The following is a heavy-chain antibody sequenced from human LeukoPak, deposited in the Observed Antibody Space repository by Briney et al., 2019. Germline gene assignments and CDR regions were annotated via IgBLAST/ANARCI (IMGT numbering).Heavy chain of an antibody. D-gene: IGHD5-24*01. CDR2: IYNSGST. CDR3: ARPSRDGYRYTFDY. Sequence: PSETLSLTCTVSGGSIGSYYWSWIRQPPRKGLEWIGYIYNSGSTNYSPSLKSRVSISVDTPKNQFSLRLSSVTAADTAVYYCARPSRDGYRYTFDYWGQGILVTVSS. J-gene: IGHJ4*02. CDR1: GGSIGSYY. V-gene: IGHV4-59*01.